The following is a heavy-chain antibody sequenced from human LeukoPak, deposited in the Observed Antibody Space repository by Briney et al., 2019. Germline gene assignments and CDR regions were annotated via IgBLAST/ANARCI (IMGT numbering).Heavy chain of an antibody. CDR2: ISYSGST. CDR3: ATSWPHGEATGWFDP. J-gene: IGHJ5*02. V-gene: IGHV4-59*01. D-gene: IGHD4-17*01. CDR1: GGSITSYY. Sequence: PSETLSLTCIVSGGSITSYYSSWLRQPPGKGLEWIGYISYSGSTNYSPSLKSRVTISVDTSKNQFSLKLSSVTAADTAVYYCATSWPHGEATGWFDPWGQGTLVTVSS.